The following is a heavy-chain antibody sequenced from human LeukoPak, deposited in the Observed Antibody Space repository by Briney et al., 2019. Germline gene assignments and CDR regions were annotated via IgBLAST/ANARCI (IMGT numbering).Heavy chain of an antibody. CDR3: AKDRVPHYYDSSGYLDY. D-gene: IGHD3-22*01. CDR1: GFTFSSYG. J-gene: IGHJ4*02. CDR2: ISYDGSNK. Sequence: GGSLRLSCAASGFTFSSYGMHWVRQAPGKGLEWVAVISYDGSNKYYADSVKGRFTISRDNSKNTLYLQMNSLRAEDTAVYYCAKDRVPHYYDSSGYLDYWGQGTLVTVSS. V-gene: IGHV3-30*18.